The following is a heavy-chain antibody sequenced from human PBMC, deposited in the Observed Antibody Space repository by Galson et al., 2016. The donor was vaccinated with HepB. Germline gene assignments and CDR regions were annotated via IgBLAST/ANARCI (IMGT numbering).Heavy chain of an antibody. CDR3: AITYYYDSSAFEDDAFDI. CDR1: GYTFTTYT. Sequence: SVKVSCKASGYTFTTYTITWVRHAPGQGLEWIGWISPNNGNTNYAQKLQGRVTMTTDTSTSTAYMGLRSLRSDDTAVYYCAITYYYDSSAFEDDAFDIWGQGTMVSVSS. V-gene: IGHV1-18*01. D-gene: IGHD3-22*01. J-gene: IGHJ3*02. CDR2: ISPNNGNT.